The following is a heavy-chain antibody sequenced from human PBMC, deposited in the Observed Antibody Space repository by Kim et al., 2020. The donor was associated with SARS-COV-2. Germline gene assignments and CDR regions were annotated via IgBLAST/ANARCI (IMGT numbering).Heavy chain of an antibody. D-gene: IGHD3-10*01. CDR2: IKQDGSEK. V-gene: IGHV3-7*01. J-gene: IGHJ2*01. Sequence: GGSLRLSCAASGFTFSGYWMSWVRQAPGKGLEWVANIKQDGSEKYYVDSVKGRFTISRDNAKNSLYLQMNSLRAEDTAVYYCAREDRITMLRGLIYWYFDLWGRGTLVTVSS. CDR1: GFTFSGYW. CDR3: AREDRITMLRGLIYWYFDL.